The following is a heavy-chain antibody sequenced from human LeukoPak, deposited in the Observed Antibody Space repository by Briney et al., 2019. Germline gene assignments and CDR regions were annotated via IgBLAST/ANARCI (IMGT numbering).Heavy chain of an antibody. J-gene: IGHJ6*02. CDR1: GYTFTTYG. Sequence: AASVKVSCKASGYTFTTYGISWVRQAPGQGLEWMGWINPNSGGTNYAQKFQGRVTMTRDTSITTAYMELSRLRSDDTAVYYCARESPYCSGGSCYSSSDYGMDVWGQGTTVTVSS. CDR2: INPNSGGT. D-gene: IGHD2-15*01. CDR3: ARESPYCSGGSCYSSSDYGMDV. V-gene: IGHV1-2*02.